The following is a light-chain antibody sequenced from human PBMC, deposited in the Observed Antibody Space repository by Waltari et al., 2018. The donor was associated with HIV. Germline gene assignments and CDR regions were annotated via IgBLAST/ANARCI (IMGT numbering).Light chain of an antibody. Sequence: QSALTQPRSVSGSPGQSVPIPCTRPASDIGSVDYVSWYQQYPGKAPKVIIYEVCQRPSGVPDRFTASKSGITASLTISGLQDEDEADYYCCSYAGTYTYVFGSGTTVTVL. J-gene: IGLJ1*01. V-gene: IGLV2-11*01. CDR3: CSYAGTYTYV. CDR1: ASDIGSVDY. CDR2: EVC.